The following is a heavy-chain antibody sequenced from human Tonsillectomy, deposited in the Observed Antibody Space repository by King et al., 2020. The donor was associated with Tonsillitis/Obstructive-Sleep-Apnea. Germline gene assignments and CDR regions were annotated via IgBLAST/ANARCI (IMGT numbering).Heavy chain of an antibody. CDR2: IIPILGIA. V-gene: IGHV1-69*04. J-gene: IGHJ6*03. D-gene: IGHD3-3*01. CDR3: ARGHYDLDPPYYYYMDV. Sequence: QLVQSGAEVKKPGSSVKVSCKASGGTFSSYAISWVRQAPGQGLEWMGRIIPILGIANYAQKFQGRVTITADKSTSTAYMELSSLRSEDTAVYYCARGHYDLDPPYYYYMDVWGKGTTVTVSS. CDR1: GGTFSSYA.